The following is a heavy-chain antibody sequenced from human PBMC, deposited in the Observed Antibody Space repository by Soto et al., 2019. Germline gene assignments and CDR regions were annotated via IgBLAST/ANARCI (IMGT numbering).Heavy chain of an antibody. V-gene: IGHV3-74*01. D-gene: IGHD4-17*01. CDR2: IESDGSST. J-gene: IGHJ3*02. Sequence: EVQLVESGGGLVQPGGSLRLSCAASGFTFRRSWMHWVRQAPGKGLVWVSHIESDGSSTAYADSVKGRFTISRDNAKNSLYLHMNSLRAEDTAVYYCARGNGDYDDAFDIWGQGTMVTVSS. CDR1: GFTFRRSW. CDR3: ARGNGDYDDAFDI.